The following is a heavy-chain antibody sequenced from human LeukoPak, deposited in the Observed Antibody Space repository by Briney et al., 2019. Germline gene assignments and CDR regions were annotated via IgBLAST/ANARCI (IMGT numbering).Heavy chain of an antibody. CDR2: IRYDGSNK. D-gene: IGHD2-2*02. CDR3: AKDSLSVPAAIGGTDY. V-gene: IGHV3-30*02. J-gene: IGHJ4*02. Sequence: GGSLRLSCAASGFTFNSYWMSWVRQAPGKGLEWVAFIRYDGSNKYYADSVKGRFTISRDNSKNTLYLQMNSLRAEDTAVYYCAKDSLSVPAAIGGTDYWGQGTLVTVSS. CDR1: GFTFNSYW.